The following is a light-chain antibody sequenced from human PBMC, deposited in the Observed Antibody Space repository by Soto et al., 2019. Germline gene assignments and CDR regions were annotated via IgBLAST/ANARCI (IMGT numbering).Light chain of an antibody. CDR1: QDITNY. V-gene: IGKV1-33*01. Sequence: DIQMTQSPSSLSASVGDRVTITCQASQDITNYLNWYQQKPGKAPNLLIYGASNLETGVPSRFSGSGSGTEFTLTISSLQADDFATYYCLQHYRYPRTFGQGTKVDIK. J-gene: IGKJ1*01. CDR3: LQHYRYPRT. CDR2: GAS.